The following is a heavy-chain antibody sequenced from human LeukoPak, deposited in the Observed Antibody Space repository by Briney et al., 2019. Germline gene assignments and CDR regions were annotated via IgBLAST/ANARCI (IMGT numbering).Heavy chain of an antibody. CDR1: GFTFDDYA. J-gene: IGHJ3*02. D-gene: IGHD2-15*01. CDR3: AKGEMVVAASAFDI. CDR2: ISWNSGSI. Sequence: GGSLRLSCAASGFTFDDYAMHWVRQAPGKGLEWVSGISWNSGSIGYADSVKGRFTISRDNAKNSLYLQMNRLRAEDTALYYCAKGEMVVAASAFDIWGQGTMVTVSS. V-gene: IGHV3-9*01.